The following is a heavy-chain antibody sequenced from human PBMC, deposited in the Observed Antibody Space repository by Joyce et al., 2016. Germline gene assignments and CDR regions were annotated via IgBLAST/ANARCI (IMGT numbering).Heavy chain of an antibody. D-gene: IGHD3-10*01. CDR2: IAGGSDII. V-gene: IGHV3-48*02. CDR3: TRYGSGRKYRDPFDS. Sequence: EVQLVESGGALVQPGGSLRLSCVASGFAFSRHAMNWVCQAPGKGQGWVAHIAGGSDIIFYADSVKGRFTVSRDNAKNSLYLEMNSLRDEDTAIYYCTRYGSGRKYRDPFDSWGQGTLVSVSS. J-gene: IGHJ4*02. CDR1: GFAFSRHA.